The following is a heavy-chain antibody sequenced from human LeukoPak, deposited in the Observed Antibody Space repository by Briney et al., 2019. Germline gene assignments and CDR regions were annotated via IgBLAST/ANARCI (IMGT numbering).Heavy chain of an antibody. D-gene: IGHD3-3*01. CDR1: GFTFSSYW. CDR3: ARDWRLDY. V-gene: IGHV3-7*01. CDR2: IKQDGSEK. J-gene: IGHJ4*02. Sequence: PGGSLRLSRAASGFTFSSYWMNWVRQAPGKGLEWVANIKQDGSEKFYVDSVKGRFTISRDNAKNSLYLQMNSLRGEDTAVYYCARDWRLDYWGQGTLVPVSS.